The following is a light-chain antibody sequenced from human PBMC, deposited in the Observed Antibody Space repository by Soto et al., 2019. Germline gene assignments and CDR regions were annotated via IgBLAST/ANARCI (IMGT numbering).Light chain of an antibody. Sequence: DIHMTQTPSSLSASVGYSFTLSCRASQNVNRFLNWYQQKPVKAPKLLXYGADRLQSGVPSRFSGSGSGTDFTLTISSLEHEDFANHFCQQSYSNSPVTFGQGTRLEIK. V-gene: IGKV1-39*01. CDR2: GAD. CDR3: QQSYSNSPVT. J-gene: IGKJ5*01. CDR1: QNVNRF.